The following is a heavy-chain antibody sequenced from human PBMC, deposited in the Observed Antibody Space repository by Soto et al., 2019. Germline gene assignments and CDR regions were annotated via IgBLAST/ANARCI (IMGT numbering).Heavy chain of an antibody. CDR1: GYTFTSYE. CDR3: ARGIKYGAYSRWFDP. J-gene: IGHJ5*02. CDR2: MNPDSGKT. D-gene: IGHD4-17*01. Sequence: GASVKVSCKASGYTFTSYEINWVRQATGQGLEYLGWMNPDSGKTAYVQKFQGRVTMTWDTSISTAYMELSSLRSEDTAVYFCARGIKYGAYSRWFDPWGQGTLVTAPQ. V-gene: IGHV1-8*01.